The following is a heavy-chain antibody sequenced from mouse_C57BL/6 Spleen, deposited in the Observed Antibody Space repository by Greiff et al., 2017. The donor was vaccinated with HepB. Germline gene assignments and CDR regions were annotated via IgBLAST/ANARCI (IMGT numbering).Heavy chain of an antibody. D-gene: IGHD1-1*01. CDR3: ARWRDYYGSSSSYFDY. CDR1: GYTFTSYW. CDR2: IYPGSGST. V-gene: IGHV1-55*01. Sequence: QVQLQHPGAELVKPGASVKMSCKASGYTFTSYWITWVKQRPGQGLEWIGDIYPGSGSTNYNEKFKSKATLTVDTSSSTAYMQLSSLTSEDSAVYYCARWRDYYGSSSSYFDYWGQGTTLTVSS. J-gene: IGHJ2*01.